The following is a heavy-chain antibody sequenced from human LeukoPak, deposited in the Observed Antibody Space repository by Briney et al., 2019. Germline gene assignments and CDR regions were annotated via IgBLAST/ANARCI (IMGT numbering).Heavy chain of an antibody. CDR3: AKSRSGWYFFEY. CDR2: ISGSGDST. CDR1: GFTLSTYA. J-gene: IGHJ4*02. D-gene: IGHD6-19*01. V-gene: IGHV3-23*01. Sequence: GGSLRLSCAASGFTLSTYAMSWVRQAPGKGLEWVSGISGSGDSTYYADSVKGRFTISRDNSKNTLYLQMNSLRAEDTAVYYCAKSRSGWYFFEYWGQGTLVTVSS.